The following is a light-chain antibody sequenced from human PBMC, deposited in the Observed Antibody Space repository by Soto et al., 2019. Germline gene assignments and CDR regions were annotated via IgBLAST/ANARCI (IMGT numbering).Light chain of an antibody. J-gene: IGKJ1*01. Sequence: SAVSGVVKGRRSITSPASQSITTYLNWYRQKPGKAPKLLIYAASSLQSGVTSRFIVSGSGTNFTHSLDIVKPEDFVTYYCQLGYSMLWTFAEGTKVDIK. V-gene: IGKV1-39*02. CDR2: AAS. CDR1: QSITTY. CDR3: QLGYSMLWT.